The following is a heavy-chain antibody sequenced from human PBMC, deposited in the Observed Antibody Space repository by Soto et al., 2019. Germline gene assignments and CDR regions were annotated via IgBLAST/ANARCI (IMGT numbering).Heavy chain of an antibody. CDR1: GFTFSSYG. V-gene: IGHV3-30*18. J-gene: IGHJ4*02. CDR2: ISYDGSNK. Sequence: VQLVESGGGLVQPGGSLRLSCAASGFTFSSYGMHWVRQAPGKGLEWVAVISYDGSNKYYADSVKGRFTISRDNSKNTLYLQMNSLRAEDTAVYYCAKDQDYGLDYWGQGTLVTVSS. CDR3: AKDQDYGLDY. D-gene: IGHD4-17*01.